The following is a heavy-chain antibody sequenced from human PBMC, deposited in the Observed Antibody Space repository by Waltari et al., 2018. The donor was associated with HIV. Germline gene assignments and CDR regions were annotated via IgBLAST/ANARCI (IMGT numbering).Heavy chain of an antibody. Sequence: EVQLVESGGGLVQPGGSLKLSCAASGFTSGGSARPWVRQASGKGLEWVGRIRSKGNSYATAYAASVKGRFTISRDDSKNTAYLQMNSLKTEDTAVYYCTRGSSGWYVDYWGQGTLVTVSS. J-gene: IGHJ4*02. CDR1: GFTSGGSA. V-gene: IGHV3-73*01. CDR2: IRSKGNSYAT. CDR3: TRGSSGWYVDY. D-gene: IGHD6-19*01.